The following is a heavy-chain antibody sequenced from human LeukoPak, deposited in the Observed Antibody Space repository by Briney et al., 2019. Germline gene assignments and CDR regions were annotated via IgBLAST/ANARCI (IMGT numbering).Heavy chain of an antibody. Sequence: GGSLRLSCAASGFTFSSYAMSWVRQAPGKGLEWVSAISGSGGSTYYADSVKGRFTISRDNSKNTLYLQMNSLRAEDTAVYYCARAQLSGYNYGCRDYYYYMDVWGKGTTVTVSS. D-gene: IGHD5-18*01. V-gene: IGHV3-23*01. CDR1: GFTFSSYA. CDR2: ISGSGGST. CDR3: ARAQLSGYNYGCRDYYYYMDV. J-gene: IGHJ6*03.